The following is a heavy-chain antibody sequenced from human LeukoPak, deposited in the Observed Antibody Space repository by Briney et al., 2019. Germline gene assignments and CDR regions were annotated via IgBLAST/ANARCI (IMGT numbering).Heavy chain of an antibody. D-gene: IGHD3-10*01. CDR1: GYTFTTYG. CDR3: ARDYQYYASGSSKKAFDY. J-gene: IGHJ4*02. CDR2: INTYSGDT. Sequence: RASVKVSCKASGYTFTTYGISWVRQAPGQGLEWMGWINTYSGDTNYAQKLQGRVTMTTDTSTSTAYMELGSLRSDDTAMYYCARDYQYYASGSSKKAFDYWGQGTLVTVSS. V-gene: IGHV1-18*01.